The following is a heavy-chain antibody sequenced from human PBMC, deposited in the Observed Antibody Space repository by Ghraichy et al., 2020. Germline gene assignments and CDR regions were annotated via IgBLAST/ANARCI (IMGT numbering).Heavy chain of an antibody. CDR3: AKGPAAGGNGPRSNLDY. Sequence: GGSLRLSCGASGFIFSTYAMSWVRQTPGKGLEWVSAINANGGNTYYTDSVRGRFTISRDNSKNTLYLQMNSLRAEDTAIYYCAKGPAAGGNGPRSNLDYWGQGTLVTVSS. CDR1: GFIFSTYA. V-gene: IGHV3-23*01. D-gene: IGHD6-13*01. CDR2: INANGGNT. J-gene: IGHJ4*02.